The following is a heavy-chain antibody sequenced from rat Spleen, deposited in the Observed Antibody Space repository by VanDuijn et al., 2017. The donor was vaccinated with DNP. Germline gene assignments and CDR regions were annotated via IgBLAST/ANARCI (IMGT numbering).Heavy chain of an antibody. Sequence: QVQLKESGPGLVQPSQTLSLTCTVSGFSLTDHSVHWVRQPPGKGLEWMGRIRANGVTDYNSALKSRLSISRDTSKSQVFLKMNSLQTEDSAIYFCIREGTVMTVGFFDFWGQGVMVTVSS. J-gene: IGHJ2*01. D-gene: IGHD1-8*01. CDR3: IREGTVMTVGFFDF. V-gene: IGHV2-19*01. CDR2: IRANGVT. CDR1: GFSLTDHS.